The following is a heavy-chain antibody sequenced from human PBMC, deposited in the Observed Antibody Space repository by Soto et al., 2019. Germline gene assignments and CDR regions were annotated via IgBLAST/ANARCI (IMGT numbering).Heavy chain of an antibody. CDR3: ARAVGPFDY. Sequence: QVQLVESGGGVVQPGRSLRLSCDASGFTFSKFGMHWVRQAPGKGLEWVAVIWFDGSNKYYADSVKGRFTISRDNSKNTLDLQMNSQRAEDTAVYYCARAVGPFDYWGQGTLFTVSS. CDR1: GFTFSKFG. CDR2: IWFDGSNK. D-gene: IGHD2-15*01. J-gene: IGHJ4*02. V-gene: IGHV3-33*01.